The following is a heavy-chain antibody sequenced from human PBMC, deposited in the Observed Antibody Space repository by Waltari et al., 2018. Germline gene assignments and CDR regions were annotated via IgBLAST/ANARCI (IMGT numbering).Heavy chain of an antibody. CDR2: IYHDGTT. V-gene: IGHV4-38-2*01. J-gene: IGHJ4*02. D-gene: IGHD2-2*03. CDR3: SRQVLGYCTSAACRRLES. Sequence: QVQLQESGPGLVKSSETLSLTCDVSGYAANSGFYWGWIRQAPGKGLEWVATIYHDGTTFYNPSLKSRLSVSMDTSKNQISLTLKSVTAADTALYYCSRQVLGYCTSAACRRLESWGQGTLVTVSS. CDR1: GYAANSGFY.